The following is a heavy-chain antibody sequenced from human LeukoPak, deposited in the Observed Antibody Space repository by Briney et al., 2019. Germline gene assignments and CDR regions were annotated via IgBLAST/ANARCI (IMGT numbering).Heavy chain of an antibody. D-gene: IGHD2-2*01. CDR2: IYYSGST. V-gene: IGHV4-39*01. CDR3: ARTVYCSSTSCHGAFQH. J-gene: IGHJ1*01. Sequence: PSETLSLACTVSGGSISSSSYYWGWIRQPPGKGLEWIGSIYYSGSTYYNPSLKSRVTISVGTSKNQFSLKLSSVTAADTAVYYCARTVYCSSTSCHGAFQHWGQGTLVTVSS. CDR1: GGSISSSSYY.